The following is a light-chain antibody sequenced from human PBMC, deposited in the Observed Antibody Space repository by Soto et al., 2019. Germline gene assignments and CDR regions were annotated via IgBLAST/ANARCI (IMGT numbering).Light chain of an antibody. J-gene: IGKJ2*01. CDR2: GVS. Sequence: EIVLTQSPGTLSLSPGERATLSCRASQRVSSSYLAWYQQKPGQAPRLLIYGVSSRATGIPDRFSGSGSGTDFTLTISRLEPEDFAVYFCQRYGSSPPFTFGQGTKVEI. CDR1: QRVSSSY. CDR3: QRYGSSPPFT. V-gene: IGKV3-20*01.